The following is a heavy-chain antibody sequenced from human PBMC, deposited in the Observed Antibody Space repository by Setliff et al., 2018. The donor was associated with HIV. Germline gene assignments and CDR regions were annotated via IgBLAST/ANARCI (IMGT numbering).Heavy chain of an antibody. CDR3: TTGLYCSSTSCYPILYYYYYYMDV. J-gene: IGHJ6*03. D-gene: IGHD2-2*01. Sequence: GGSLRLSCAASGFTLSDQYMDWVRRAPGKGLEWVGLIKHNSDGGTTDFAAPVKGRFTISRDDSKNTLYLQMNSLKTEDTAVYYCTTGLYCSSTSCYPILYYYYYYMDVWGKGTTVTVSS. CDR1: GFTLSDQY. V-gene: IGHV3-15*01. CDR2: IKHNSDGGTT.